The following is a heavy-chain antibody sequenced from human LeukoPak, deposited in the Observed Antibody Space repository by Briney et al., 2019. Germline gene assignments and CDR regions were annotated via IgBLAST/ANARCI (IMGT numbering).Heavy chain of an antibody. CDR3: ARNDYGATLGAFDY. CDR2: IRYDGSNK. V-gene: IGHV3-30*02. J-gene: IGHJ4*02. CDR1: GFTFSSYA. Sequence: PGGSLRLSCAASGFTFSSYAMHWVRQAPGKGLEWVAFIRYDGSNKYYADSVKGRFTISRDNSKNTLYLQMNSLRAEDTAVYYCARNDYGATLGAFDYWGQGTLVTVSS. D-gene: IGHD4-17*01.